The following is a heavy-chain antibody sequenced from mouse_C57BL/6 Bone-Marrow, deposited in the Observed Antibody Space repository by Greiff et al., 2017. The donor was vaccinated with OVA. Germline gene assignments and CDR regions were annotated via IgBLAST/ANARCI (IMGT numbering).Heavy chain of an antibody. V-gene: IGHV10-1*01. J-gene: IGHJ2*01. Sequence: VQLKESGGGLVQPKGSLTLSCAASGFSFNTYAMNWVRQPPGQGLEWVARIRSKSNNYATYYADSVKDRFTISRDDSESMLYLQMNNLKTEDTAMYYCVGRGGGHSGFEYWGQGTTLTVSS. CDR1: GFSFNTYA. CDR3: VGRGGGHSGFEY. D-gene: IGHD3-1*01. CDR2: IRSKSNNYAT.